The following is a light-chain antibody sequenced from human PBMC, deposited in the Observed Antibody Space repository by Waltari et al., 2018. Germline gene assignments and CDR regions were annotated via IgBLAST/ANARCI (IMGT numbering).Light chain of an antibody. CDR3: QQYYSTLG. CDR1: QSLLYSSNNKNY. J-gene: IGKJ2*03. CDR2: CAS. Sequence: DIVMTQSPDSLAVSLGERAPLKFKSSQSLLYSSNNKNYLAWYQQKPGPPPKLLIYCASTRESGVPDRISGSGARTDFTLNISSLQAEDGAIYYCQQYYSTLGFGQGTKLEIK. V-gene: IGKV4-1*01.